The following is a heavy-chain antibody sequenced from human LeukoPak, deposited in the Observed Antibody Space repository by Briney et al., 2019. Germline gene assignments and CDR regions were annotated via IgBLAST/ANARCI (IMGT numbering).Heavy chain of an antibody. D-gene: IGHD6-13*01. V-gene: IGHV4-34*01. CDR3: ARPGGLRAAAGTFDY. CDR1: GGSFSGYY. CDR2: INHSGST. Sequence: PSETLSLTCAVYGGSFSGYYWSWIRQPPGKGLEWIGEINHSGSTNYNPSLKSRVTISVDTSKNQFSLKLSSVTAADTAVYYCARPGGLRAAAGTFDYWGQGTLVTVSS. J-gene: IGHJ4*02.